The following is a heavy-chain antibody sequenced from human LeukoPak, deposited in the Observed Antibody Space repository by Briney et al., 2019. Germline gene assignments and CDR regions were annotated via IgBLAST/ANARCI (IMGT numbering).Heavy chain of an antibody. CDR1: GFTFSSYA. J-gene: IGHJ4*02. CDR3: GYGSGWIFDC. D-gene: IGHD6-19*01. V-gene: IGHV3-23*01. Sequence: PGGSLRLSCAASGFTFSSYAMSWVRQAPGKGLEWVSAITSSGDSTYYADSVRGRFTISRDNSKNSLYLQMNSLRVEDTAMYYCGYGSGWIFDCRGQGALVTVSS. CDR2: ITSSGDST.